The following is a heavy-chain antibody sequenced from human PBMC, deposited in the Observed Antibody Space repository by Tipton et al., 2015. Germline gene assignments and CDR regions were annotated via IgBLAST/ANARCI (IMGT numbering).Heavy chain of an antibody. CDR3: AREAYSSSGLIFDY. V-gene: IGHV4-59*01. D-gene: IGHD6-6*01. CDR2: IYYSGST. CDR1: GGSIRSYY. Sequence: TLSLTCTVSGGSIRSYYWSWIRQPPGKGPEWIGYIYYSGSTNYNPSLKSRVTISVDTSKNRFSLKLSSVTAADTAVYYCAREAYSSSGLIFDYWGQGTLVTVSS. J-gene: IGHJ4*02.